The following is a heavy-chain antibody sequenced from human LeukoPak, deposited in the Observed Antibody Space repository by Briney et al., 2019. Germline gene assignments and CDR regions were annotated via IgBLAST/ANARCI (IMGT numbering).Heavy chain of an antibody. J-gene: IGHJ4*02. CDR1: DGSISTSSYH. CDR2: IYYGGDT. Sequence: SVTVSLTCTVSDGSISTSSYHWAWIRQPPGKGLEWIGNIYYGGDTYYTPSLKSRVTISVETSKNQFSVKLSSATAADTALYYCARQFGSFGQGYFDYWGQGNLVTVTS. V-gene: IGHV4-39*01. CDR3: ARQFGSFGQGYFDY. D-gene: IGHD5-18*01.